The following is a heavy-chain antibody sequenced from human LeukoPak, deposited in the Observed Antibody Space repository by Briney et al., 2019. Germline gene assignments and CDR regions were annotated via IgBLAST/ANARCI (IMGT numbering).Heavy chain of an antibody. CDR2: ISGSGGST. CDR3: AKVWGIVVVPAAPDY. CDR1: GFTFSSYA. D-gene: IGHD2-2*01. V-gene: IGHV3-23*01. J-gene: IGHJ4*02. Sequence: GGFLRLSCAASGFTFSSYAMSWVRQAPGKGLEWVSAISGSGGSTYYADSVKGRFTISRDNSKNTLYLQMNSLRAEDTAVYYCAKVWGIVVVPAAPDYWGQGTLVTVSS.